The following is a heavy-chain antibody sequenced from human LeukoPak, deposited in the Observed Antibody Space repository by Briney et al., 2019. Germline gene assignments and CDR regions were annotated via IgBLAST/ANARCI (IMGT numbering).Heavy chain of an antibody. Sequence: PGGSLRLSCAASGFTFSSYSMSWVRQAPGKGLEWVSSISDTSSYIFYADSVKGRFTISRDNAKNSLPLQMNSLRAEDTAVYYCATDAYNYYYCGLDVWGQGTTVTVSS. CDR1: GFTFSSYS. J-gene: IGHJ6*02. D-gene: IGHD5-24*01. CDR3: ATDAYNYYYCGLDV. V-gene: IGHV3-21*01. CDR2: ISDTSSYI.